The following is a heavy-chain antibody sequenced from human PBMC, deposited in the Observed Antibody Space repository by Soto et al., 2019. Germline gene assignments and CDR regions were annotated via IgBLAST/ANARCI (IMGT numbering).Heavy chain of an antibody. CDR3: TTLRLDP. CDR2: VNPNTGVT. Sequence: ASVKVSCKASGYTFTAFYMNWVRQAPGQELEWMGWVNPNTGVTKYAQKFQGRVTMTRDTSINTAYMELSGLTSHDTAVYYCTTLRLDPWGQGTLVTVSS. D-gene: IGHD3-9*01. CDR1: GYTFTAFY. J-gene: IGHJ5*02. V-gene: IGHV1-2*02.